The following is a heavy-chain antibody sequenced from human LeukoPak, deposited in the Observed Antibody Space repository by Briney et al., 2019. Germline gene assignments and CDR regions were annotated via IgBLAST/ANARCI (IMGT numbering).Heavy chain of an antibody. V-gene: IGHV3-30*04. CDR1: GFTFDTYS. Sequence: GGSLRLSCAASGFTFDTYSFHWVRQAPGKGLEWVALISHDGRTKVYADAVRGRFTISRDDSKNTLSLQMSSLRPENTSTYYCARDPSFSRGFNFVLSSWGQGTLVSVSS. CDR3: ARDPSFSRGFNFVLSS. J-gene: IGHJ5*02. CDR2: ISHDGRTK. D-gene: IGHD5-12*01.